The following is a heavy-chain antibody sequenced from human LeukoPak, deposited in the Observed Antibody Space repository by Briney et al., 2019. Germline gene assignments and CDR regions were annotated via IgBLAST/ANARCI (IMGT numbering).Heavy chain of an antibody. CDR1: GESFSAYF. V-gene: IGHV4-34*01. D-gene: IGHD6-6*01. J-gene: IGHJ4*03. CDR2: IDHRGSS. CDR3: ATRSSTLAAARCFDD. Sequence: SETLSLTCAVHGESFSAYFWSWIRQVPGKGLEWIGEIDHRGSSNYNPPLKSRATISVDTSKNHFSLSLISVTAADTAVYYCATRSSTLAAARCFDDWGQGTVVTVSS.